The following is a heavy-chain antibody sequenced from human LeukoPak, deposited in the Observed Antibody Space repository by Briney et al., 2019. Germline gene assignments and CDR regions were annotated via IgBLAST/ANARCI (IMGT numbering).Heavy chain of an antibody. Sequence: GGSLRLACTASGFTFSDYWMTWVRQAPGKVPEWVANIKQDGSQRYYVDSVRGRFSISRENAKNSLFLQMNGLRADDTAGYYCARRGGSSSRRSPIDYWGQGTLVTVSS. CDR2: IKQDGSQR. CDR1: GFTFSDYW. D-gene: IGHD6-6*01. CDR3: ARRGGSSSRRSPIDY. J-gene: IGHJ4*02. V-gene: IGHV3-7*01.